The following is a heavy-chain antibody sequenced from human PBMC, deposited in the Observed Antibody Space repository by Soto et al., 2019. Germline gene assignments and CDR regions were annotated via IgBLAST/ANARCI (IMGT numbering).Heavy chain of an antibody. V-gene: IGHV3-23*01. Sequence: GGSLRLSCAASGFTFSSYAMTWVRQAPGKGLEWLSVISSTGSTYFADSVKGRFTISRDNSKNTLSLQMHSLRVDDTAVYYCAKVGSSAWYQKSFFDYWGQGTLVTVSS. D-gene: IGHD6-19*01. CDR1: GFTFSSYA. J-gene: IGHJ4*02. CDR3: AKVGSSAWYQKSFFDY. CDR2: ISSTGST.